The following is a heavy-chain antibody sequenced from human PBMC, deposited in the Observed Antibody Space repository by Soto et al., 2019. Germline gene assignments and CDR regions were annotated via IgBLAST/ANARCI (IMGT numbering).Heavy chain of an antibody. CDR3: ARGPYDFWSGLVYYYYGMDV. V-gene: IGHV4-34*01. D-gene: IGHD3-3*01. CDR2: INHSGST. Sequence: SETLSLTCAVYGGSFSGYYWSWIRQPPGKGLEWIGEINHSGSTNYNPSLNSRVTITADTSKKHFSLKLSSVTAADTAVYYCARGPYDFWSGLVYYYYGMDVWGQGTTVTVSS. CDR1: GGSFSGYY. J-gene: IGHJ6*02.